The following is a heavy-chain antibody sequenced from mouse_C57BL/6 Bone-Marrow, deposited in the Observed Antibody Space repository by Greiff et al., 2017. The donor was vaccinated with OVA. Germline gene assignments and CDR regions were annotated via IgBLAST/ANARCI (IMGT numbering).Heavy chain of an antibody. D-gene: IGHD2-4*01. J-gene: IGHJ3*01. CDR1: GYTFTSYW. CDR2: IYPGSGST. V-gene: IGHV1-55*01. Sequence: VQLQQPGAELVKPGASVKMSCKASGYTFTSYWITWVKQRPGQGLEWIGDIYPGSGSTKYNEKFKSKATLTVDTSSSTAYMQLSSLTSDDSSVYYCARSVYYDYDGFAYWGQGTLVTVSA. CDR3: ARSVYYDYDGFAY.